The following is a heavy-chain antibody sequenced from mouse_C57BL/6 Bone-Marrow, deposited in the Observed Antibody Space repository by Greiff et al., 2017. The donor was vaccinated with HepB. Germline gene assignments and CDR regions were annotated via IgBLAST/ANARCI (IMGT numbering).Heavy chain of an antibody. CDR1: GYTFTDYY. J-gene: IGHJ2*01. Sequence: EVQLQQSGPELVKPGASVKISCKASGYTFTDYYMNWVKQSHGKSLEWIGDINPNNGGTSYNQKFKGKATLTVDKSSSTAYMELRSLTSEDSAVYYCARNYGYDGYYFDYWGQGTTLTVSS. V-gene: IGHV1-26*01. CDR2: INPNNGGT. D-gene: IGHD2-2*01. CDR3: ARNYGYDGYYFDY.